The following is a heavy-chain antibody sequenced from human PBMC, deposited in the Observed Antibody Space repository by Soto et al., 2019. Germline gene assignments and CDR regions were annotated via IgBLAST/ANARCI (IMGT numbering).Heavy chain of an antibody. J-gene: IGHJ4*02. CDR2: IHTGGTT. CDR1: GGSISGFY. CDR3: ARISGGPIR. Sequence: SETLSLTCTVSGGSISGFYWNWFRQPAGKGLEWIGRIHTGGTTNYKPPLRSRVTMSVDTSKNQFSLKLTSVTAADTAVYYCARISGGPIRWGQGTQVTVS. V-gene: IGHV4-4*07.